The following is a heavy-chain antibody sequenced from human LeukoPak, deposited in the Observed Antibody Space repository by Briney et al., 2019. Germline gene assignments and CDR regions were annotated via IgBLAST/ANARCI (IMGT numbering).Heavy chain of an antibody. CDR3: ARGGIPVPGGEIGWFDP. CDR2: ISAYNGNT. D-gene: IGHD6-19*01. Sequence: GASVKVSCKASGYTFTSDVISWVRQAPGQGLEWVGWISAYNGNTNYAQKLQGRVTMTTDTSTSTAYMELRSLRSDDTAVYYCARGGIPVPGGEIGWFDPWGQGTLVTVSS. CDR1: GYTFTSDV. J-gene: IGHJ5*02. V-gene: IGHV1-18*01.